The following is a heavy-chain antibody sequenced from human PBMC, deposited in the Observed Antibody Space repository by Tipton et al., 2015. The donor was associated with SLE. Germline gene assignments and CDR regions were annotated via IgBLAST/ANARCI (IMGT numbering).Heavy chain of an antibody. Sequence: TLSLTCTVSGGSISSGGYYWSWIRQHPGKGLEWIGYIYYSGSTYYNPSLKSRVTISVDTSKNQFSLKLSSVTAADTAVYYCARDLGDYYGSGTPNYYYYGMDVWGQGTTVTVSS. D-gene: IGHD3-10*01. V-gene: IGHV4-31*03. CDR2: IYYSGST. J-gene: IGHJ6*02. CDR1: GGSISSGGYY. CDR3: ARDLGDYYGSGTPNYYYYGMDV.